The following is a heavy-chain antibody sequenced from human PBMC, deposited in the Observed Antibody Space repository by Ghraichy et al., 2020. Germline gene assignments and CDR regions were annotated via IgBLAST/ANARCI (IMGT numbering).Heavy chain of an antibody. J-gene: IGHJ6*02. D-gene: IGHD6-13*01. V-gene: IGHV4-34*01. CDR1: GGSFSGYY. CDR2: INHSGST. Sequence: SETLSLTCAVYGGSFSGYYWSWIRQPPGKGLEWIGEINHSGSTNYNPSLKSRVTISVDTSKNQFSLKLSSVTAADTAVYYCARAIGVGAAALYYYYYGMDVWGQGTTVTVSS. CDR3: ARAIGVGAAALYYYYYGMDV.